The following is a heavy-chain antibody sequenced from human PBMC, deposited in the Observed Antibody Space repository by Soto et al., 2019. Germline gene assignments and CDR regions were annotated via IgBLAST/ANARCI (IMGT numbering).Heavy chain of an antibody. J-gene: IGHJ4*02. CDR3: ARDNGYYDSSGYYYFPDY. CDR2: IWYDGSNK. CDR1: GFTFSSYG. V-gene: IGHV3-33*01. D-gene: IGHD3-22*01. Sequence: GGSLRLSCAASGFTFSSYGMHWVRQAPGKGLEWVAVIWYDGSNKYYADSVKGRFTISRDNSKNTLYLQMNSLRAEDTAVYYCARDNGYYDSSGYYYFPDYWGQGTLVTVSS.